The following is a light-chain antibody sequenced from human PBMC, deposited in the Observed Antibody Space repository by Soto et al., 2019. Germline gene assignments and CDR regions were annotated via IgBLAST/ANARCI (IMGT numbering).Light chain of an antibody. CDR2: DAS. J-gene: IGKJ2*01. CDR3: QQYDTLPRT. V-gene: IGKV1-33*01. CDR1: QDISNY. Sequence: DIQMTQSPSSLSASVGDRVTITCQASQDISNYLNWYQQKPVKAPKLLIYDASNLETGVPSRFSGSGSGTDFTFTISSLQPEDIATYYCQQYDTLPRTFGQGTKLEIK.